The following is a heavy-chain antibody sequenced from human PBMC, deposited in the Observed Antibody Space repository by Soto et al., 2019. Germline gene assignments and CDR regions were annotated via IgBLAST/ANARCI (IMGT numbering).Heavy chain of an antibody. CDR2: INQSGSG. CDR1: GGSFSDYY. Sequence: QVQLQQWGAGLLKPSETLSLTCAVYGGSFSDYYWSWIRQPPGKGLEWMGEINQSGSGNYNPSLKSRVTISIDRTKTQFSLRLSSVTAADTAVYYCARVLGARIAASNWFDPWGQGTLVTVSS. CDR3: ARVLGARIAASNWFDP. V-gene: IGHV4-34*01. D-gene: IGHD6-13*01. J-gene: IGHJ5*02.